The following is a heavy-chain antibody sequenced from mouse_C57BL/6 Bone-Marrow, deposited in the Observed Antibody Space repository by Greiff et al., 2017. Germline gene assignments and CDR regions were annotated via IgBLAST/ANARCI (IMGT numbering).Heavy chain of an antibody. V-gene: IGHV5-12*01. CDR3: ARRDGGFAY. D-gene: IGHD1-1*01. Sequence: DVKLVESGGGLVQPGGSLKLSCAASGFTFSDYYMYWVRQTPEKRLEWVAYISNGGGSTYYPDTVKGRFTISRDNAKNTLSLQMSRLKSEDTAMYYCARRDGGFAYWGQGTLVTVSA. CDR1: GFTFSDYY. J-gene: IGHJ3*01. CDR2: ISNGGGST.